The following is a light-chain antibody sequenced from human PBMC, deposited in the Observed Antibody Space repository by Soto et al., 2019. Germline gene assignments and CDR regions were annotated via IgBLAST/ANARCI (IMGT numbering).Light chain of an antibody. J-gene: IGKJ4*01. CDR1: QTISSW. CDR2: KAS. CDR3: QKYNSYPLN. Sequence: DRQMTQCPCTLAAAVGDRVRITCRAGQTISSWLAWYQQKPGQAPKLLIYKASSLESAVPSRFSGSGSGTEFTLTISGLQPDDFATYYCQKYNSYPLNFGGGTKVDIK. V-gene: IGKV1-5*03.